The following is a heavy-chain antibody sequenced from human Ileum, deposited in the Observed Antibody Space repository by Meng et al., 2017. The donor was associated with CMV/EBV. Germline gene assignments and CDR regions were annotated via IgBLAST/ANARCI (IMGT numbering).Heavy chain of an antibody. CDR1: GFTFSDYW. Sequence: GESLKISCAASGFTFSDYWMTWVRQAPGRGLELVAHIKEDGSEKYFVGSVKGRFTISRDNAKNSLYLQMNSLRAEDTAVYYCARDPFIKAFDFWGQGTMVTVSS. J-gene: IGHJ3*01. CDR3: ARDPFIKAFDF. CDR2: IKEDGSEK. V-gene: IGHV3-7*01.